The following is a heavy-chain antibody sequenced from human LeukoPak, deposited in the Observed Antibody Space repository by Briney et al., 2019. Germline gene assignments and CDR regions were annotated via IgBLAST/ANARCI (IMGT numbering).Heavy chain of an antibody. CDR3: ARADTLYDTLTGYYFDY. D-gene: IGHD3-9*01. J-gene: IGHJ4*02. Sequence: SETLSLTCTVSGGSISSSSYYWGWIRQPPGKGLEWIGSIYYSGSTYYNPSLKSRVTISVDTSKNQFSLKLSSVTAADTAVYYCARADTLYDTLTGYYFDYWGQGTLVTVSS. CDR1: GGSISSSSYY. V-gene: IGHV4-39*01. CDR2: IYYSGST.